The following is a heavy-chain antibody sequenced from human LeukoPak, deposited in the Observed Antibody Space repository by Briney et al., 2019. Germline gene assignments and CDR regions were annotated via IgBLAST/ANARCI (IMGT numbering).Heavy chain of an antibody. Sequence: GGSLRPSCAASGFTFSSYAMSWVRQAPGKGLEWVSAISGSGGNTYYADSVKGRFTISRDNSKNTLYLQMNSLRAEDTAVYYCAKAPLKKYGSGSYRLHWGQGTLVTVSS. CDR2: ISGSGGNT. V-gene: IGHV3-23*01. CDR1: GFTFSSYA. D-gene: IGHD3-10*01. J-gene: IGHJ4*02. CDR3: AKAPLKKYGSGSYRLH.